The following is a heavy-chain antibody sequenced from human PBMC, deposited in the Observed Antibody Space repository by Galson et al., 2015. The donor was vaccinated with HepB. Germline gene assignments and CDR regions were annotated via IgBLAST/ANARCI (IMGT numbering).Heavy chain of an antibody. CDR2: ISSSGSAI. Sequence: SLRLSCAASGFTFSSFEMTWVRQAPGRGLDWVSYISSSGSAIYYADSVKGRFTISRDNSKNTLYLQMNSLRAEDTAVYYCARDPSYDILAGYQFYFDYWGQGTLVTASS. CDR3: ARDPSYDILAGYQFYFDY. CDR1: GFTFSSFE. J-gene: IGHJ4*02. V-gene: IGHV3-48*03. D-gene: IGHD3-9*01.